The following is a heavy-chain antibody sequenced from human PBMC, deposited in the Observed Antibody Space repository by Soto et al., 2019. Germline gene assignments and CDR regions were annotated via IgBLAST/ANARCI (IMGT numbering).Heavy chain of an antibody. Sequence: EVQLLESGGGLVQPGGSLRLSCTASGFTFSRYAMAWVRQAPGKGLEWVSTIRDLGGSTYYADSMKGRFTISRDNSKNTLHLQMNGLRAEDTAIYYWAKDHIAAAGYFDCWGQGTLVAVSS. J-gene: IGHJ4*02. V-gene: IGHV3-23*01. D-gene: IGHD6-13*01. CDR2: IRDLGGST. CDR1: GFTFSRYA. CDR3: AKDHIAAAGYFDC.